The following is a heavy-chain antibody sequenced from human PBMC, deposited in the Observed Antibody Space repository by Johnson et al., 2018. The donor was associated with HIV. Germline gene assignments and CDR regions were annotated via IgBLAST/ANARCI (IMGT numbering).Heavy chain of an antibody. D-gene: IGHD6-19*01. Sequence: VQLVESGGGLAKPAWSPILSCAASQFTFSSYYMNCVRQAPGNALELVGQVNPNGGSIGYADSVKGRFTISRDNAKNSRYLQMNSLRAEDTALYYCAKGGGIAVARHAFDIWGQGTMVTVSS. J-gene: IGHJ3*02. CDR2: VNPNGGSI. CDR1: QFTFSSYY. V-gene: IGHV3-25*03. CDR3: AKGGGIAVARHAFDI.